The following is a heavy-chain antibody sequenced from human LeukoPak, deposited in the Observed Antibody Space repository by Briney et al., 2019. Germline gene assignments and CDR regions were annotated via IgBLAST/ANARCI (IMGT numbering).Heavy chain of an antibody. V-gene: IGHV1-2*02. J-gene: IGHJ4*02. Sequence: ASVKVSCKASGYTFTGYYMHWVRQAPGQGLEWMGWSNPNSGGTNYAQRFQGRVTMTRDTSISTAYMELSRLRSEDTAVYYCARGPDSSGYYPFDYWGQGTLVTVSS. CDR3: ARGPDSSGYYPFDY. D-gene: IGHD3-22*01. CDR2: SNPNSGGT. CDR1: GYTFTGYY.